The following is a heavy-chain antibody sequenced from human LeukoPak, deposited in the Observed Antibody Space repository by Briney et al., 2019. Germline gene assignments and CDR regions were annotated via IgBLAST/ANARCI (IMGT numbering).Heavy chain of an antibody. J-gene: IGHJ4*02. Sequence: GGSLRLSCGAPGGTFSSYEINWVRQAPGKGLEWVSCISSSGSTIYYSDSVKGRFTTSRDNAKNSLYLQMNSLRAEDTAVYYCARVGYSYGLDYFDYWLQGNLVTVSS. CDR3: ARVGYSYGLDYFDY. CDR2: ISSSGSTI. CDR1: GGTFSSYE. V-gene: IGHV3-48*03. D-gene: IGHD5-18*01.